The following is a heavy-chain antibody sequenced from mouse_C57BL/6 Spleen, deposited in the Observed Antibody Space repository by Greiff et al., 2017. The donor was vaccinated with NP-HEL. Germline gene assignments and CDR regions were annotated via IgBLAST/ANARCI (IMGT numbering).Heavy chain of an antibody. J-gene: IGHJ1*03. CDR3: SRMCSSGYVGV. CDR1: GYSITSDY. V-gene: IGHV3-8*01. D-gene: IGHD1-3*01. Sequence: EVKLQESGPGLAKPSQTLSLPCSVTGYSITSDYWNWIRKFPGHKLEYMGYISYSGSTYYNPSLKSRISITRDTSKNQYYLQLNSVTTEDTATYYWSRMCSSGYVGVWGTGTTVTVPS. CDR2: ISYSGST.